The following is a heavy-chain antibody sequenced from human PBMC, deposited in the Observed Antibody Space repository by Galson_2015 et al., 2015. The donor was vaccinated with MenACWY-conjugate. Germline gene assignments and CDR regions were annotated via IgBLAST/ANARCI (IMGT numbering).Heavy chain of an antibody. J-gene: IGHJ6*02. CDR1: GFTFTSHT. D-gene: IGHD6-13*01. CDR3: ERSRQVDV. CDR2: ISSTSGTI. Sequence: SLRLSCAASGFTFTSHTMTWVRQAPGEGLECISRISSTSGTINYADSVKGRFTISRDNTKNLVYLQMNSLRAEDTAVYYCERSRQVDVWGQGTTVTVSS. V-gene: IGHV3-48*04.